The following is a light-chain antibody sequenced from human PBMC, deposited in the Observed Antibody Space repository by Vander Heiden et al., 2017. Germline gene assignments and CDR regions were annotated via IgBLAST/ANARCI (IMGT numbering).Light chain of an antibody. Sequence: VLTHPPLPLPASPGEPASISCRSSQSLLHSNGYNYLDWYLQKPGQSPQLLIYLGSNRASGVPDRFSGSGSGTDFTLKISRVEAEDVGVYYCMQALQTPLTFGGGTKVEIK. CDR3: MQALQTPLT. CDR2: LGS. V-gene: IGKV2-28*01. CDR1: QSLLHSNGYNY. J-gene: IGKJ4*01.